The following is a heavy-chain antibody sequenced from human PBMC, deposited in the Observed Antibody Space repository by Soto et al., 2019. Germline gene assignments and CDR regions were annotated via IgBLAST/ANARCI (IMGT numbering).Heavy chain of an antibody. CDR3: ARDYYDSSGYYWDYYYYGMDV. Sequence: QVQLVQSGAEVKKPGSSVKVSCKASGGTFSSYAISWVRQAPGQGHEWMGGIIPIFGTANYAQKFKGRVTITAAESTSTAYMELSSLRSEDTAVYYCARDYYDSSGYYWDYYYYGMDVWGQVTTVTFSS. CDR2: IIPIFGTA. V-gene: IGHV1-69*01. D-gene: IGHD3-22*01. CDR1: GGTFSSYA. J-gene: IGHJ6*02.